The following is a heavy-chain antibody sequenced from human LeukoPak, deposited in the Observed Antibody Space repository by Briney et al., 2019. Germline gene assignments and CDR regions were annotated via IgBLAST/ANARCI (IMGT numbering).Heavy chain of an antibody. V-gene: IGHV4-59*01. CDR2: IYYSGST. CDR3: ARVPGYSSSWYSYDYYGMDV. J-gene: IGHJ6*02. CDR1: GGSISSYY. Sequence: SETLSLTCTVSGGSISSYYWSWIRQPPGKGLEWIGYIYYSGSTNYNPSLKSRVTISVDTSKNQFSLKLSSVTAADTAVYYCARVPGYSSSWYSYDYYGMDVWGQGTTVTVSS. D-gene: IGHD6-13*01.